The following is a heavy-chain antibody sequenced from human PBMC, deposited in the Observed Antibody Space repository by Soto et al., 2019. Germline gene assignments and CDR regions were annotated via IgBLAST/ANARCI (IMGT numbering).Heavy chain of an antibody. CDR2: ISGSGGST. CDR3: AKDSFIWQQLDPFDY. V-gene: IGHV3-23*01. CDR1: GFTFSSYA. D-gene: IGHD6-13*01. J-gene: IGHJ4*02. Sequence: GGSLRLSCAASGFTFSSYAISWVRQAPGKGLEWVSAISGSGGSTYYADSVKGRFTISRDNSKNTLYLQMNSLRAEDTAVYYCAKDSFIWQQLDPFDYWGQGTLVTVSS.